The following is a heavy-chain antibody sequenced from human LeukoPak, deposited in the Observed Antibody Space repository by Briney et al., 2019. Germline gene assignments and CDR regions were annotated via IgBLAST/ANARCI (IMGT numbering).Heavy chain of an antibody. Sequence: GGSLRLSCAASGFTFSSYEMNWVRQAPGKGLEWVSYISSSGRTIYYADSVKGRFTISRDNAKDSLYLQMNSLRAEDTAVYYCARARRADLRFGEAFRHTKAARAFDIWGQGTMVTVSS. D-gene: IGHD3-10*01. CDR1: GFTFSSYE. CDR3: ARARRADLRFGEAFRHTKAARAFDI. J-gene: IGHJ3*02. V-gene: IGHV3-48*03. CDR2: ISSSGRTI.